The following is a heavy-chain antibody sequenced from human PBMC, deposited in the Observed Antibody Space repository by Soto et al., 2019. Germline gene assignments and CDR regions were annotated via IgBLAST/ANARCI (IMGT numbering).Heavy chain of an antibody. V-gene: IGHV3-33*01. CDR3: AREGYSSSWYGSTYV. J-gene: IGHJ6*02. D-gene: IGHD6-13*01. Sequence: PVRPLRLSCAAAGFTFSSHGMRWISQAPGKGLEWVAVIWYDGSNKYYADSVKGRFTISRDNSKNTLYLQMNSLRAEDTAVYYCAREGYSSSWYGSTYVWGQGTTVTVSS. CDR1: GFTFSSHG. CDR2: IWYDGSNK.